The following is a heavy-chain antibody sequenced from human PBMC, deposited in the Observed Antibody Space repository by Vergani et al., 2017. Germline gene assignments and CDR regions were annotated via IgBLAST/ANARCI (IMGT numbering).Heavy chain of an antibody. D-gene: IGHD1-1*01. Sequence: EVELVQSGPDMRKPGESLKISCKGSEYSFGNYWIGWVRRMPGKGLEWMGIIYPADSDTRYSPSFQGQVTISADKSISTAFLQWDSLKASDTALYYCARHTTYTDSWGQGTLVTVSS. CDR3: ARHTTYTDS. CDR1: EYSFGNYW. CDR2: IYPADSDT. V-gene: IGHV5-51*01. J-gene: IGHJ4*02.